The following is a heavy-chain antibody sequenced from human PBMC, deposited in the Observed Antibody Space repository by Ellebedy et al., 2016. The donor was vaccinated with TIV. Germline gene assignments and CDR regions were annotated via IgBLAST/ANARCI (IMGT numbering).Heavy chain of an antibody. CDR1: GGSVSSNNYY. J-gene: IGHJ3*02. CDR3: ASPSVAGPTRNAFHI. CDR2: IYYSGST. V-gene: IGHV4-61*01. D-gene: IGHD1-26*01. Sequence: MPSETLSLTCTVSGGSVSSNNYYWSWIRQSPGKGLEWVGYIYYSGSTNYNPSLKSRVTISLDTSKNQFSLKLTSVTAADTAVYYCASPSVAGPTRNAFHIWGQGTMLTVSS.